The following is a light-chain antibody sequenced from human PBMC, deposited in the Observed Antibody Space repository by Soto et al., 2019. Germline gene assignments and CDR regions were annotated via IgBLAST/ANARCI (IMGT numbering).Light chain of an antibody. Sequence: DIQMTQSPSSVSASVGDRVTITCRASQGISSWLAWYQKKPGKAPNLLIYAASSLHSGVPSGFSGSESGTDFTLIISSLQPDDWAIYFCQQANSFTITFGQGTRLEIK. CDR1: QGISSW. J-gene: IGKJ5*01. V-gene: IGKV1-12*01. CDR3: QQANSFTIT. CDR2: AAS.